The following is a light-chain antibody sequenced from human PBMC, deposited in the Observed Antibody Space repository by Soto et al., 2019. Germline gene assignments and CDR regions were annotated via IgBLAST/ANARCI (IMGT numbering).Light chain of an antibody. V-gene: IGLV2-14*01. CDR2: DVS. J-gene: IGLJ3*02. CDR1: SSDVGAYNY. CDR3: SSYTTRSTLV. Sequence: QSALTQPASVSGSPGQSIAISCTGTSSDVGAYNYVSWYQQHPGKAPKLMIYDVSNRPSGVSDRFSGSKSGNTASLTISGLQADDEAEYYCSSYTTRSTLVFGGGTKLTVL.